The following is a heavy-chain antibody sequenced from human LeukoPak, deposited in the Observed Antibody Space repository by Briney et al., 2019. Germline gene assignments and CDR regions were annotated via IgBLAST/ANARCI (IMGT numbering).Heavy chain of an antibody. V-gene: IGHV3-30-3*01. CDR3: ARVTPPTD. Sequence: GRSLRLSCAASGFTFSNYAMHWVRQAPGKGLEWVAVVSYDGSNKYYADSVKGRFTICRDNSKNTLYLQMNSLRAEDAAVYYCARVTPPTDWGQGTRVTVSS. J-gene: IGHJ4*02. CDR2: VSYDGSNK. CDR1: GFTFSNYA. D-gene: IGHD1-14*01.